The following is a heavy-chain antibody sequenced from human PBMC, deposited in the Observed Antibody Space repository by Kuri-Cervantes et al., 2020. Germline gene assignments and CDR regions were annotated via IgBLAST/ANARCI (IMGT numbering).Heavy chain of an antibody. J-gene: IGHJ4*02. D-gene: IGHD2-21*01. V-gene: IGHV1-69*05. Sequence: SVQVSCKASVYTFTGYYMHWVRQAPGQGLEWMGGIIPIVGTPNYAQKFQGRVTITTDESTSTVYMELRSLRSDDTAVYYCARDLIPGAGLGYWGQGTLVTVSS. CDR2: IIPIVGTP. CDR1: VYTFTGYY. CDR3: ARDLIPGAGLGY.